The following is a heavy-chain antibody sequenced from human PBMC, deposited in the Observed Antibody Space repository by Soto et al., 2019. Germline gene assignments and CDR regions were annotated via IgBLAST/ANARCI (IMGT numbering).Heavy chain of an antibody. CDR3: AQCLLGVNYYYGMDV. V-gene: IGHV1-69*12. J-gene: IGHJ6*02. CDR2: IIPIFGTA. Sequence: QVQLVQSGAEVKKPGSSVKVSCKASGGTFSSYAINWVRQAPGQRLEWMGGIIPIFGTADYAQKFQGRVTITADQSTSTAYMELSSLRSEDTAVYYCAQCLLGVNYYYGMDVWGQGTTVTVSS. CDR1: GGTFSSYA. D-gene: IGHD3-16*01.